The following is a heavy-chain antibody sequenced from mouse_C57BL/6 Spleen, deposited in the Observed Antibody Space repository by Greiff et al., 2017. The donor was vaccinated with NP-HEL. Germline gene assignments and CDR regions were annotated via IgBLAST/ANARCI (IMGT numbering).Heavy chain of an antibody. J-gene: IGHJ3*01. V-gene: IGHV3-6*01. CDR2: ISYDGSN. CDR1: GYSITSGYY. D-gene: IGHD4-1*01. CDR3: ARDRTGFAY. Sequence: ESGPGLVKPSQSLSLTCSVTGYSITSGYYWNWIRQFPGNKLEWMGYISYDGSNNYNPSLKNRISITRDTSKNQFFLKLNSVTTEDTATYYCARDRTGFAYGGQGTLVTVSA.